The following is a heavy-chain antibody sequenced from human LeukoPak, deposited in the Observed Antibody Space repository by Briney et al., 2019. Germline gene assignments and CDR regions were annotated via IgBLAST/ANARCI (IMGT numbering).Heavy chain of an antibody. CDR3: AKDAQTTVTNYYYMDV. Sequence: TGGSLRLSCAASGFTFSSYGMHWVRQAPGKGLEWVAFIRYDGSNKYYADSVKGRFTISRDNSKNTLYLQMNSLRAEDTAVYYCAKDAQTTVTNYYYMDVWGKGTTVTISS. CDR1: GFTFSSYG. D-gene: IGHD4-17*01. CDR2: IRYDGSNK. J-gene: IGHJ6*03. V-gene: IGHV3-30*02.